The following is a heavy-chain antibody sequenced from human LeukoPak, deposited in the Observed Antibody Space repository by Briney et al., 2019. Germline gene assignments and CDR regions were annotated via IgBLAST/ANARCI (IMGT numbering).Heavy chain of an antibody. Sequence: GGTLRLSCAASGITFSSYGMSWVRQAPGKGLEWVSSISSTGGTTYYADSVKGRFTISRDNSKNTLYLQMNSLRAEDTAVYYCARSVVPAAMDYWGQGTLVTVSS. CDR2: ISSTGGTT. CDR3: ARSVVPAAMDY. CDR1: GITFSSYG. D-gene: IGHD2-2*01. V-gene: IGHV3-23*01. J-gene: IGHJ4*02.